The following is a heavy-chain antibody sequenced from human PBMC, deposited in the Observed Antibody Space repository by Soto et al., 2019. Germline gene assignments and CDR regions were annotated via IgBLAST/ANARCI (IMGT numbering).Heavy chain of an antibody. Sequence: QVQLQESGPGLVKPSQTLSLTCTVSGGSISSDGYYWSWIREHPGKGLEWLGYIHYSGSTYYNPSLKSRVTISLDASKNKCSLKLSSVTSADKAVYYCARDRDYDYVGENYRGAFDIWGQGTMVTVSS. D-gene: IGHD3-16*02. CDR3: ARDRDYDYVGENYRGAFDI. CDR2: IHYSGST. J-gene: IGHJ3*02. V-gene: IGHV4-31*03. CDR1: GGSISSDGYY.